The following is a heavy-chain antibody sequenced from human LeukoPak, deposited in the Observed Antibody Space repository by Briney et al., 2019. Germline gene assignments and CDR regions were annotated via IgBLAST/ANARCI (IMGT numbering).Heavy chain of an antibody. CDR3: ARVLGGARSGVYSILHFDY. J-gene: IGHJ4*02. Sequence: PSQTLSLTCTVSGGSISSGGYYWSWIRQHPGKGLEWIGYIYYSGSTYYNPSLKSRLTISVDTSKNQFSLRLSSVTAADTAVYYCARVLGGARSGVYSILHFDYWGQGFLVTVSS. D-gene: IGHD3-3*01. CDR1: GGSISSGGYY. V-gene: IGHV4-31*03. CDR2: IYYSGST.